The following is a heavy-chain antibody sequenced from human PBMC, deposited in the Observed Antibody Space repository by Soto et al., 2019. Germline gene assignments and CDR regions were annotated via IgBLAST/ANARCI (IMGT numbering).Heavy chain of an antibody. J-gene: IGHJ3*02. D-gene: IGHD5-12*01. CDR1: GYSFSTYW. CDR3: ARARVATPRLEDPFDI. CDR2: IYPGDSDT. V-gene: IGHV5-51*01. Sequence: PGESLKISCKGSGYSFSTYWLAWVRQMPGKGLEYMGIIYPGDSDTRYSPSFQGQVTISADKSINTAYLQWSSLKASDIGMYYCARARVATPRLEDPFDIWGQGTMVT.